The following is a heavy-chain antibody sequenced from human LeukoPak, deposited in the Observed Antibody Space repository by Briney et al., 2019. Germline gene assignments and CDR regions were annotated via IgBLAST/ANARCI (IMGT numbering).Heavy chain of an antibody. J-gene: IGHJ3*02. CDR3: AREFYAQNAFDI. D-gene: IGHD2/OR15-2a*01. V-gene: IGHV3-21*01. Sequence: GGSLRLSCAASGFTFSSYSMNWVRQAPGKGLEWVSSISSSSSYIYYADSVKGRFIISRDNAKNSLYLQMNSLRAEDTAVYYCAREFYAQNAFDIWGQGTMVTVSS. CDR2: ISSSSSYI. CDR1: GFTFSSYS.